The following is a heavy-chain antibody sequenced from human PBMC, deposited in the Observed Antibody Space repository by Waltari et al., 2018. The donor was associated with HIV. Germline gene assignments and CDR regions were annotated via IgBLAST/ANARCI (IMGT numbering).Heavy chain of an antibody. CDR3: ARGQYYSMDV. J-gene: IGHJ6*02. CDR2: MNREGSNT. CDR1: GFTFSSYW. V-gene: IGHV3-74*01. Sequence: EVQLVESGGGLVQPGGSLRLSCAASGFTFSSYWMHWVRQAPGKGLVVVSVMNREGSNTRYADAVKGRFTISRDNAKNTLYLQINSLRVEDTAVYYCARGQYYSMDVWGQGTTVTVSS. D-gene: IGHD3-10*01.